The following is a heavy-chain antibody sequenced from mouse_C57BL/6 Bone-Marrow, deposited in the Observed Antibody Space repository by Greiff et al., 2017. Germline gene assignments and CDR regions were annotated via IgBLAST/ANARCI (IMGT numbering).Heavy chain of an antibody. D-gene: IGHD2-13*01. V-gene: IGHV1-69*01. CDR2: IDPSDSYT. Sequence: QVQLKQSGAELVMPGASVKLSCKASGYTFTSYWMHWVKQRPGQGLEWIGEIDPSDSYTNYNQKFKGKSTLTVDKSSRTAYMQLSSLTSEDSAVYYCARGGDYVPFAYWGQGTLVTVSA. J-gene: IGHJ3*01. CDR3: ARGGDYVPFAY. CDR1: GYTFTSYW.